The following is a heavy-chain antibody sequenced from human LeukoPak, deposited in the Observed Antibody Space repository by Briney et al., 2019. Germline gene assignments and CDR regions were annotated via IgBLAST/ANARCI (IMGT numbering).Heavy chain of an antibody. CDR1: GVSISSYY. Sequence: SETLSLTCTVSGVSISSYYWSWVRQPPGKGLEWGGYINYSGSTNYNASLKSRVTISVDTSKNQFSLKLSSVTAADTAVYYCARDQGGIAAAGPPYYYYYGMDVWGQGTTVTVSS. CDR2: INYSGST. J-gene: IGHJ6*02. V-gene: IGHV4-59*01. CDR3: ARDQGGIAAAGPPYYYYYGMDV. D-gene: IGHD6-13*01.